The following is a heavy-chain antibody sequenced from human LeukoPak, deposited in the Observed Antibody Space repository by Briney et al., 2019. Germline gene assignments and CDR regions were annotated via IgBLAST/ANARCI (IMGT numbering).Heavy chain of an antibody. CDR2: ISGSGGTT. D-gene: IGHD3-9*01. CDR1: GFTFSNYG. V-gene: IGHV3-23*01. J-gene: IGHJ4*02. CDR3: ARTRDYDILTGYYTLFDY. Sequence: GGSLRLSCAASGFTFSNYGMSWVRQAPGKGLEWISAISGSGGTTYYADSVKGRFTISRDNAKNSLYLQMNSLRAEDTAVYYCARTRDYDILTGYYTLFDYWGQGTLVTVSS.